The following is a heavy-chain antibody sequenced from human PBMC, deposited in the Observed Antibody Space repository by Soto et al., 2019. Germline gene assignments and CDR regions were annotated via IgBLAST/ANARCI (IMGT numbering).Heavy chain of an antibody. CDR3: ARVRFAINCIFGSCHSSRSFLP. V-gene: IGHV3-7*01. D-gene: IGHD2-15*01. CDR2: IKQDGSEK. CDR1: GFTFSSYW. Sequence: GGSARLACAASGFTFSSYWMCWVRQAPGKGLEWVANIKQDGSEKYYVDSVKGRFTISRDNAKNSLYLQMNSLRAEDTAVYYCARVRFAINCIFGSCHSSRSFLPSCPAPLLTV. J-gene: IGHJ5*02.